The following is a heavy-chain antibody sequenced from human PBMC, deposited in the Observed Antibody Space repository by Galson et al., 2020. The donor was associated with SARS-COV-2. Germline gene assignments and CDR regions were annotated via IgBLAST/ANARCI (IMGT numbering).Heavy chain of an antibody. CDR2: ISSSSSYI. CDR3: ARVAGWHDAFDI. D-gene: IGHD6-19*01. J-gene: IGHJ3*02. V-gene: IGHV3-21*01. CDR1: GFTFSSYS. Sequence: GASLKISCAASGFTFSSYSMNWVRQAPGKGLEWVSSISSSSSYIYYADSVKGRFTISRDNAKNSLYLQMNSLRAEDTAVYYCARVAGWHDAFDIWGQGTMVTVSS.